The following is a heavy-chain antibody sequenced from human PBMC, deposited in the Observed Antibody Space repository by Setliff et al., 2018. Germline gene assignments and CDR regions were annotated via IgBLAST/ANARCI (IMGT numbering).Heavy chain of an antibody. V-gene: IGHV4-38-2*02. J-gene: IGHJ4*02. D-gene: IGHD2-21*02. CDR3: ARDLGNGGDYDY. CDR1: GYSISSGYI. CDR2: IGHTGSI. Sequence: SSETLSLTCTVSGYSISSGYIWGWIRQPPGKGLEWVGNIGHTGSINYNPSLKSRLTMSRDTSKNQVSLKLNSVTATDTAVYYCARDLGNGGDYDYWGQGILVTVSS.